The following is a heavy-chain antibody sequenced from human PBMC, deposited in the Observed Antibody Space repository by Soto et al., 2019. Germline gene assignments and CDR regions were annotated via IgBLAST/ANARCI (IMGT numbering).Heavy chain of an antibody. Sequence: PGESLKISCKGSGYSFISYWIGWVRQMPGKGLEWMGIIYPGDSDTKHSPSFQGQVTISADKSISTAYLQWSSLKASDSAMFYCARIVGAPPEPFDYWGQGTLVPVSS. CDR1: GYSFISYW. CDR3: ARIVGAPPEPFDY. CDR2: IYPGDSDT. J-gene: IGHJ4*02. V-gene: IGHV5-51*01. D-gene: IGHD1-26*01.